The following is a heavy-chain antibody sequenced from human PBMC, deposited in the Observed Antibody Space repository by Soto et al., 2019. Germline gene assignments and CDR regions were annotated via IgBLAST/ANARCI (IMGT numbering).Heavy chain of an antibody. Sequence: EVQLVESGGALVQPGGSLRISCVGSGFNFRAYWMSWVRQAPGKGLEWVATMNEDGSEIYYVGSVKGRFAISRDNDENSLHLQMGFVSAEDTGVYFCVRDVGFDYANWGQGTLVTVSS. V-gene: IGHV3-7*01. CDR1: GFNFRAYW. CDR2: MNEDGSEI. D-gene: IGHD2-2*01. CDR3: VRDVGFDYAN. J-gene: IGHJ4*02.